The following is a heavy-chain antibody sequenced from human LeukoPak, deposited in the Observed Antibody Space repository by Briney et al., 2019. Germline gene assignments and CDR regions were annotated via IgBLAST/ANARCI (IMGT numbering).Heavy chain of an antibody. J-gene: IGHJ6*02. CDR3: ARHTLSNQRYYYYGMDV. D-gene: IGHD1-14*01. CDR1: GGSISSYY. CDR2: IYYSGST. V-gene: IGHV4-59*08. Sequence: SETPSLTCTVSGGSISSYYWSWIRQPPGKGLEWIGYIYYSGSTNYNPSLKSRVTISIDTSKNQFSLKMSSVTAADTAVYYCARHTLSNQRYYYYGMDVWGQGTTVTVSS.